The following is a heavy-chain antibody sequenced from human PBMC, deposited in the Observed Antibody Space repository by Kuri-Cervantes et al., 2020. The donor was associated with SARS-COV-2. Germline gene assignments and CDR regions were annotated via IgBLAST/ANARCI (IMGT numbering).Heavy chain of an antibody. Sequence: SETLSLTCTVSGGSISSYYWSWIRQPAGKGLEWIGEINHSGSTNYNPSLKSRVTISVDTSKNQFSLKLSSVTAADTAVYYCARFSAAAGQRTFDYWGQGTLVTVSS. D-gene: IGHD6-13*01. CDR1: GGSISSYY. J-gene: IGHJ4*02. CDR2: INHSGST. CDR3: ARFSAAAGQRTFDY. V-gene: IGHV4-34*01.